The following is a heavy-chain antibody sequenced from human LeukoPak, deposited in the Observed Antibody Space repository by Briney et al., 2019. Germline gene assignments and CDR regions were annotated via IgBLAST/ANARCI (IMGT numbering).Heavy chain of an antibody. CDR2: IWYDGSNK. V-gene: IGHV3-33*01. D-gene: IGHD3-10*01. CDR1: GFTFSSYG. CDR3: ARDSRTGSGKIYYGMDV. Sequence: PGGSLRLSCAASGFTFSSYGMHWVRQAPGKGLEWVAVIWYDGSNKYYADSVKGRFTISRDNSKNTLYLQMNSLRAEDTAVYYCARDSRTGSGKIYYGMDVWGQGTTVTVSS. J-gene: IGHJ6*02.